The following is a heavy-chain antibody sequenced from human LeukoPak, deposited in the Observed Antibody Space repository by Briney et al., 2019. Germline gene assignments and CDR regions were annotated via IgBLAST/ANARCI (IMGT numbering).Heavy chain of an antibody. Sequence: GESLKISCKGSGYSFTSYWISWVRQMPGKGLEWMGRIDPSDSYTNYSPSFQGHVTISADKSISTAYLQWSSLKASDTAMYCCARHYGGYSSSTDGGQGTLVTVSS. J-gene: IGHJ4*02. V-gene: IGHV5-10-1*01. CDR2: IDPSDSYT. D-gene: IGHD6-13*01. CDR3: ARHYGGYSSSTD. CDR1: GYSFTSYW.